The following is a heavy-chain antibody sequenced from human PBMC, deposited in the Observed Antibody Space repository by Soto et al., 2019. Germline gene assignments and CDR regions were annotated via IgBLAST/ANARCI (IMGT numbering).Heavy chain of an antibody. V-gene: IGHV4-59*11. J-gene: IGHJ4*02. Sequence: QGQLQESGPGLVKPSETLSLTCSVSGGSISNHYWSWIRKPPGKGLEWIGYIYYNGNTNYNPSLKSRVTMSVDTSRNQISLKLTTVTAADTAVYYCTRANWYSEYWGQGTLVTVSS. CDR1: GGSISNHY. D-gene: IGHD7-27*01. CDR3: TRANWYSEY. CDR2: IYYNGNT.